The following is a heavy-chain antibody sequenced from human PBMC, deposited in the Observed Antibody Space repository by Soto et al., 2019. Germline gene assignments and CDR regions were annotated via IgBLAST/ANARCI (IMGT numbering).Heavy chain of an antibody. CDR2: IYYSGST. Sequence: SETLSLTCTVSGGSIRSGGYYWSWIRQPPGKGLEWIGYIYYSGSTYYNPSLKSRVTISVDTSKNQFSLKLSSVTAADTAVYYCAREKSPYYYDSSGYHHDAFDIWGQGTMVT. V-gene: IGHV4-31*03. J-gene: IGHJ3*02. CDR1: GGSIRSGGYY. D-gene: IGHD3-22*01. CDR3: AREKSPYYYDSSGYHHDAFDI.